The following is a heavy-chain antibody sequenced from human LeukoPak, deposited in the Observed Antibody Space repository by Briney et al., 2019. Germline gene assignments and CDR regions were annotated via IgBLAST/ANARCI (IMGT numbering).Heavy chain of an antibody. Sequence: KPSQTLSLTCTVSGGSISSGGYYWSWIRQRPGKGLEWSGYIYYSRSTYYNPSLKSRVTISVDTSRNQFSLKLSSVTAADTAVYYCARGGTRAAAGFYYYYYMDVWGKGTTVTVSS. CDR1: GGSISSGGYY. CDR3: ARGGTRAAAGFYYYYYMDV. J-gene: IGHJ6*03. V-gene: IGHV4-31*03. CDR2: IYYSRST. D-gene: IGHD6-13*01.